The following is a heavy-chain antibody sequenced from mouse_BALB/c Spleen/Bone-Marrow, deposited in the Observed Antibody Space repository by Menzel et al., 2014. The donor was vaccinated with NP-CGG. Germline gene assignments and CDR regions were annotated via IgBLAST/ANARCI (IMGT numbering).Heavy chain of an antibody. V-gene: IGHV1S81*02. D-gene: IGHD2-4*01. CDR2: INPSNGGT. CDR1: GYTFTSYY. CDR3: TRGDDYDEEFAY. J-gene: IGHJ3*01. Sequence: QVQLQQSGAELVKPGASVKLSCKASGYTFTSYYMYWVKQRPGQGLEWIGEINPSNGGTNFNEKFKSKATLTVDKSSSTAYMQLSSLTSEDSAVYYCTRGDDYDEEFAYWGQGTLVTVSA.